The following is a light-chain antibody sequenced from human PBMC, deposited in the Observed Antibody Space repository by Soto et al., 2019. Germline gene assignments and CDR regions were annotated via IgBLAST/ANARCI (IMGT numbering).Light chain of an antibody. CDR1: QSLVYADGNTY. Sequence: DGVMTQSPLSLPVTLGQSASISCTSSQSLVYADGNTYLNWLQQRLGQSPRRLIYKVFNRDSGLPDRFSGSASGSEFTLTISRVEAEDTGVYYCMQTAHSPYTFGRGTKLEIK. V-gene: IGKV2-30*01. CDR3: MQTAHSPYT. J-gene: IGKJ2*01. CDR2: KVF.